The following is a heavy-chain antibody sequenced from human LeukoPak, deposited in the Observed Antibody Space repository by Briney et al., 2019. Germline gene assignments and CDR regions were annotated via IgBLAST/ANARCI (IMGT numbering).Heavy chain of an antibody. D-gene: IGHD2-15*01. J-gene: IGHJ4*02. CDR1: GFTFSSYG. Sequence: PGGSLRLSCAASGFTFSSYGMSWVRQAPGKGLEWVSAISGSGGSTYYADSAKGRFTISRDNSKNTLYLQMNSLRAEDTAVYHCATQKGSCSGGSCYFDYWGQGTLVTVSS. CDR2: ISGSGGST. CDR3: ATQKGSCSGGSCYFDY. V-gene: IGHV3-23*01.